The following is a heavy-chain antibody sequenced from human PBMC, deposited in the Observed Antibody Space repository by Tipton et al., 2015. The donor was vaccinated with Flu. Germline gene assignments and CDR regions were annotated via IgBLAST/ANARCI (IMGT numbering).Heavy chain of an antibody. D-gene: IGHD1-26*01. CDR1: GYTFTNFG. Sequence: QVQLVQSGTEVKKPGASVKVSCKASGYTFTNFGITWVRQAPGQGLEWMGWISGYNGDTNYAEKLQGRVTMTTDASTHTAYMELRSLKSDDTAMYYCARDRGSYNNHLEYHYYSGMDVWGQGTTVTVSS. V-gene: IGHV1-18*01. CDR2: ISGYNGDT. CDR3: ARDRGSYNNHLEYHYYSGMDV. J-gene: IGHJ6*02.